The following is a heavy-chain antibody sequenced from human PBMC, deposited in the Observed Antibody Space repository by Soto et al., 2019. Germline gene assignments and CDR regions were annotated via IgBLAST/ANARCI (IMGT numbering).Heavy chain of an antibody. CDR1: GFRFGAYA. D-gene: IGHD5-12*01. J-gene: IGHJ4*02. Sequence: QVQLVESGGGVVQPGKSVRLSCAASGFRFGAYAMHWVRQPPGKGLEWVAVISEDGSRKYYRDSVKGRFTISRDNSKNTLFLQMDRLRLEDTAVYSCAKVREDLVLLVALDSWGQGTRVTVSS. CDR3: AKVREDLVLLVALDS. CDR2: ISEDGSRK. V-gene: IGHV3-30*18.